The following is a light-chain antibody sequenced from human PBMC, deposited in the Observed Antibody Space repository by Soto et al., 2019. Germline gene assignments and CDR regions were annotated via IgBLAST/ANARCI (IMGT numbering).Light chain of an antibody. J-gene: IGKJ4*01. CDR3: QQYGSSPPLT. V-gene: IGKV3-20*01. CDR1: QTISSSK. CDR2: GAS. Sequence: EVVMTQSPATLSVSPGESATLSCRAIQTISSSKLAWYQQKPGQAPRLLMYGASNRATGVPVRFSGSGSGTEFTLTVSRLEPEDFAVYYCQQYGSSPPLTFGGGTKVDI.